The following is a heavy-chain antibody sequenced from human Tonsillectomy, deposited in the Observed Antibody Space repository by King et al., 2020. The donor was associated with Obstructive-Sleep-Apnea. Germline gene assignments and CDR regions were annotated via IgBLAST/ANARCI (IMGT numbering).Heavy chain of an antibody. Sequence: VQLVESGGGLVQPGGSLRLSCAASGFTFSDYSMNWVRQAPGKGLEWVSYISSTSTTKYYADSVKGRFTISRDNAKNSLYLQINSLRAEDTAVYYCARDGDSGSRNYYYYGMDVWGQGTTVIVSS. CDR3: ARDGDSGSRNYYYYGMDV. CDR2: ISSTSTTK. J-gene: IGHJ6*02. CDR1: GFTFSDYS. D-gene: IGHD1-26*01. V-gene: IGHV3-48*04.